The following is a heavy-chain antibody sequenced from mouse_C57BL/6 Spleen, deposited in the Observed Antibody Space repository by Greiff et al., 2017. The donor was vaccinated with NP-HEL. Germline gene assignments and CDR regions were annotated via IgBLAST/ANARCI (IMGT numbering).Heavy chain of an antibody. CDR3: ARRKSYGSSAYWYFDV. J-gene: IGHJ1*03. CDR1: GYTFTSYW. V-gene: IGHV1-69*01. D-gene: IGHD1-1*01. CDR2: IDPSDSYT. Sequence: VQLQQPGAELVMPGASVKLSCKASGYTFTSYWMHWVKQRPGQGLEWIGEIDPSDSYTNYNQKFKGKSTLPVDKSSSTAYMQLSSLTSEDSAVYYGARRKSYGSSAYWYFDVWGTGTTVTVSS.